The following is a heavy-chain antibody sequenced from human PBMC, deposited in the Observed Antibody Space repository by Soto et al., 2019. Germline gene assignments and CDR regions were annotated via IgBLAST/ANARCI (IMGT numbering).Heavy chain of an antibody. CDR2: ISAYNGNT. V-gene: IGHV1-18*01. CDR1: GYTFTSYG. CDR3: ARDQFLGLYYDSSGYRDY. D-gene: IGHD3-22*01. Sequence: ASVKVSCKASGYTFTSYGISWVRQAPGQGLEWMGWISAYNGNTNYAQKLQGRVIMTTDTSTSTAYMELRSLRSGDTAVYYCARDQFLGLYYDSSGYRDYWGQGTLVTVSS. J-gene: IGHJ4*02.